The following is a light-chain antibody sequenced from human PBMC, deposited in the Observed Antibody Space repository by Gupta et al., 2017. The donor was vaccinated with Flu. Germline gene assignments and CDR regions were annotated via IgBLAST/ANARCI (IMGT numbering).Light chain of an antibody. J-gene: IGLJ2*01. CDR1: NIGSKS. CDR3: QVWDSSSDHVV. CDR2: DDS. Sequence: SYVLTQPPSVSVAPGQTARIPCGGNNIGSKSVHWYQQKPGQAPVLVVYDDSARPSGIPERFSGSNSGNTATLTISRVEAGDEADYYCQVWDSSSDHVVFGGGTKLTVL. V-gene: IGLV3-21*02.